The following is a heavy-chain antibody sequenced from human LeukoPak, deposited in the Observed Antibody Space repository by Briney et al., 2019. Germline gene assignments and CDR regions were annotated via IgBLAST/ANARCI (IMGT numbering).Heavy chain of an antibody. Sequence: GGSLRLSCAASGFTVSSNYMSWVRQAPGKGLEWVSVIYSGGSTYYAGSVKGRFTISRDNSKNTLYLQMNSLRAEDTAVYYCARAARGSYYDFDYWGQGTLVTVSS. CDR3: ARAARGSYYDFDY. V-gene: IGHV3-53*01. CDR1: GFTVSSNY. CDR2: IYSGGST. D-gene: IGHD1-26*01. J-gene: IGHJ4*02.